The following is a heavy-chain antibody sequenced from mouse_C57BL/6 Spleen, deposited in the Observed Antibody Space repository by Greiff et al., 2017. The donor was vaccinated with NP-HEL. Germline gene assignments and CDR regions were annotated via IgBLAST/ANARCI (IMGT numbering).Heavy chain of an antibody. V-gene: IGHV5-6*03. D-gene: IGHD2-5*01. CDR1: GFTFSSYG. CDR3: ARRAYYSNYDAVDY. CDR2: ISSGGSYT. J-gene: IGHJ4*01. Sequence: EVKLMESGGGLVKPGGSLKLSCAASGFTFSSYGMSWVRQTPDKRLEWVATISSGGSYTYYPDSVKGRFTISRDNAKNTLYLQMSSLKSEDTAMYYCARRAYYSNYDAVDYWGQGTSVTVSS.